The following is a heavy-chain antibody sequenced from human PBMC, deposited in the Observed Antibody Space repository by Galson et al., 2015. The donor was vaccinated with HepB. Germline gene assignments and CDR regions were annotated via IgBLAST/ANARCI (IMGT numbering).Heavy chain of an antibody. D-gene: IGHD2-2*01. Sequence: SVKVSCKASGYTFTSYDIIWVRQATGQGLEWMGWMNPDSGNTAYAQKFQGRVTMTWNTSITTAYMELSSLRSEGTAVYYCARYGGDPGRYQLLFRYYYYYMDVWGKGTTVTVSS. CDR3: ARYGGDPGRYQLLFRYYYYYMDV. CDR1: GYTFTSYD. V-gene: IGHV1-8*01. CDR2: MNPDSGNT. J-gene: IGHJ6*03.